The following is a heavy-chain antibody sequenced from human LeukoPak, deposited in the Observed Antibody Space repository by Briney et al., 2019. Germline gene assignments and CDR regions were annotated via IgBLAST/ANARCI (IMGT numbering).Heavy chain of an antibody. CDR3: AKDRQNGNSIWDAFDI. CDR1: GFTFNIYA. CDR2: IGDPASI. Sequence: GGSLRLSCAASGFTFNIYAMSWVRQAPGKGLEWVASIGDPASINYADSVKGRFTISRDDSKNRVFLQMSSLRADDTAAYYCAKDRQNGNSIWDAFDIWGQGTMVTVSS. D-gene: IGHD2-21*01. J-gene: IGHJ3*02. V-gene: IGHV3-23*01.